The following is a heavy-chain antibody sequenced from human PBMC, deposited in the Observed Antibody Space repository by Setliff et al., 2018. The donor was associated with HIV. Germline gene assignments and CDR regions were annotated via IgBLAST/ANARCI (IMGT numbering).Heavy chain of an antibody. CDR1: GVTLSHHE. D-gene: IGHD5-18*01. CDR3: TRDKGYAFDI. Sequence: GGSLRLSCVASGVTLSHHEMSWVRQAPGKGLEWVGFIRSKAYGGTTEYAASVIDIFTVSRDDPKSIAYLQINSLKTEDPTVYYCTRDKGYAFDIWGQGTMVTVSS. J-gene: IGHJ3*02. V-gene: IGHV3-49*04. CDR2: IRSKAYGGTT.